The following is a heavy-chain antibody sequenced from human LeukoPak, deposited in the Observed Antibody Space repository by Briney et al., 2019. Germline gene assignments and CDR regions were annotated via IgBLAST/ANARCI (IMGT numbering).Heavy chain of an antibody. CDR1: GFTFSSYW. D-gene: IGHD3-3*01. V-gene: IGHV3-7*01. CDR3: ARVPLDFWSGYSYYYYYIDV. J-gene: IGHJ6*03. CDR2: IKQDGSEK. Sequence: GGSLRLSCAASGFTFSSYWMSWVRQAPGKGLEWVANIKQDGSEKYYVDSVKGRFTISRDNAKNSLYLQMNSLRAEDTAVYYCARVPLDFWSGYSYYYYYIDVWGKGTTVTVSS.